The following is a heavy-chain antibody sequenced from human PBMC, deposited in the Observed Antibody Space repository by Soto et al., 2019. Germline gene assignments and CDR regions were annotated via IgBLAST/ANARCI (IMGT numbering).Heavy chain of an antibody. Sequence: PGESLKISCKASGYSFPSYWIGWVRQMPGKGLEWMGIIYPGDSDTKYSPSFQGQVTISADKTISIAYLQWSSLKASDTAMYYCARLAEVGTTTLGAFDIWGQGTMVTVSS. CDR1: GYSFPSYW. V-gene: IGHV5-51*01. CDR3: ARLAEVGTTTLGAFDI. J-gene: IGHJ3*02. CDR2: IYPGDSDT. D-gene: IGHD1-26*01.